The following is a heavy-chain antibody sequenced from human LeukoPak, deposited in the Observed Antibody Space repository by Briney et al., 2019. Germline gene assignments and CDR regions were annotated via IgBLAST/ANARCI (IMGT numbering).Heavy chain of an antibody. CDR1: GFTVSSNY. J-gene: IGHJ4*02. V-gene: IGHV3-53*01. D-gene: IGHD3-22*01. CDR3: AKAGNYYYDSSGYEFDY. Sequence: GGSLRLSCAASGFTVSSNYMSWVRQAPGKGLEWVSVIYSGGSTYYADSVKGRFTISRDNSKNTLYLQMNSLRAEDTAVYYCAKAGNYYYDSSGYEFDYWGQGTLVTVSS. CDR2: IYSGGST.